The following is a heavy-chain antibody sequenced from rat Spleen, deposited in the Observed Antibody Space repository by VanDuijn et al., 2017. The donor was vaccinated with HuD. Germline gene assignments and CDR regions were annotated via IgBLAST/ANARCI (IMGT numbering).Heavy chain of an antibody. Sequence: QVQLKESGPGLVQPSQTLSLTCIVSGFSLTDNSVHWLRQPPGKGLEWMGGIWGDGSTSYNSALKSRLSVSRDTSKSQVFLKVNSLQSDDTAMYICTRGLGDYWGQGVMVTVSS. J-gene: IGHJ2*01. V-gene: IGHV2-1*01. CDR3: TRGLGDY. CDR1: GFSLTDNS. D-gene: IGHD5-1*01. CDR2: IWGDGST.